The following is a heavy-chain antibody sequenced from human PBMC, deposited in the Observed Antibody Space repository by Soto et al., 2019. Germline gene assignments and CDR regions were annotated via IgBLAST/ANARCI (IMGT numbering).Heavy chain of an antibody. CDR3: ARGVGLGYCTNGVCHRGDY. J-gene: IGHJ4*02. Sequence: TSETLSLTCAVSGYSISSGYYWGWIRQPPGKGLEWIGSIYHSGSTNYNPSLKSRVTISVDTSKNQFSLKLSSVTAADTAVYYCARGVGLGYCTNGVCHRGDYWGQGTLVTVSS. V-gene: IGHV4-38-2*01. D-gene: IGHD2-8*01. CDR2: IYHSGST. CDR1: GYSISSGYY.